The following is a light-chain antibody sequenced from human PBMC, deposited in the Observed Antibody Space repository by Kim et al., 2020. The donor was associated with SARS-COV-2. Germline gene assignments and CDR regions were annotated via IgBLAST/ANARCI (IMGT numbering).Light chain of an antibody. CDR2: DAS. Sequence: DIQMTQSPSSLSASVGDRVTITCQASQDISNYLNRYQQKPGKATKLLIYDASNLETGVPSRFSGSGSGTDFTFTISSLQPDDIATYYCQQYDNLPLTFGGGTKVDIK. CDR1: QDISNY. J-gene: IGKJ4*01. V-gene: IGKV1-33*01. CDR3: QQYDNLPLT.